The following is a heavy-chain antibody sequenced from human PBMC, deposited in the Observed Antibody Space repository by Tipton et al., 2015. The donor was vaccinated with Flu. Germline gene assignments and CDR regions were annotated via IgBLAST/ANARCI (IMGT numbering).Heavy chain of an antibody. CDR3: ARLSYYDVDLKNFYFDY. CDR2: IYPSGTT. Sequence: GLVKPSETLSLTCTVSSAFIRSTNYFCAWIRQPPGKRLELIGSIYPSGTTYYNPSLKSRVTISVDTSKSQFSLMLKSVTAADTAVYYCARLSYYDVDLKNFYFDYWGQGALVTVSS. V-gene: IGHV4-39*01. CDR1: SAFIRSTNYF. J-gene: IGHJ4*02. D-gene: IGHD3-10*02.